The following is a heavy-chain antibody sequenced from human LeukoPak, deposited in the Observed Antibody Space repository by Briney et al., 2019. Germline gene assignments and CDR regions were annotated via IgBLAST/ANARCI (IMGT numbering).Heavy chain of an antibody. V-gene: IGHV4-39*01. CDR1: GXSISSSSQY. Sequence: SETLSLTCSVSGXSISSSSQYWGWIRQPPGKGLEWIGSIYSSGNTYYNPSLKSRVTISADTSKNQFSLKLSSVTAADTAVYYCARVDGYSIDDAFDIWGQGTMVTVSS. D-gene: IGHD5-24*01. CDR2: IYSSGNT. CDR3: ARVDGYSIDDAFDI. J-gene: IGHJ3*02.